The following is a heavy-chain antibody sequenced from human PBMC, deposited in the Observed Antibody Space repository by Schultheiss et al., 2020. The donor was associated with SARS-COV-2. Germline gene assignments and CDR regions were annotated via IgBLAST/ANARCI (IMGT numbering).Heavy chain of an antibody. J-gene: IGHJ4*02. CDR1: GYTFTSYY. CDR2: IIPIFGTA. Sequence: SVKVSCKASGYTFTSYYMHWVRQAPGQGLEWMGGIIPIFGTANYAQKFQGRVTITADKSTSTAYMELRSLRSDDTAVYYCARDSSAVTTDYWGQGTLVTVSS. V-gene: IGHV1-69*06. D-gene: IGHD4-17*01. CDR3: ARDSSAVTTDY.